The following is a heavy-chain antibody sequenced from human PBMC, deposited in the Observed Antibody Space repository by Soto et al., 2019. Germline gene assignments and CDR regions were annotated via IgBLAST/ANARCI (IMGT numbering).Heavy chain of an antibody. V-gene: IGHV4-39*07. Sequence: SETLSLTCAVSGDSIRSSGFYWGWIRQTPGKRLEWIGEINHSGSTNYNPSLKSRVTISVDTSKNQFSLKLSSVTAADTAVYYCARGYYGSGSYYPIVGYYYYGMDVWGQGTTVTVSS. CDR1: GDSIRSSGFY. CDR2: INHSGST. D-gene: IGHD3-10*01. J-gene: IGHJ6*02. CDR3: ARGYYGSGSYYPIVGYYYYGMDV.